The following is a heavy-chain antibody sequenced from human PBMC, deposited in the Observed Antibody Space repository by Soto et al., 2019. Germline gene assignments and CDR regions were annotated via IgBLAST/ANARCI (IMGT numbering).Heavy chain of an antibody. V-gene: IGHV4-31*03. Sequence: SETLSLTCTVSGGSISSGGYYWSWIRQHPGKGLEWIGYIYYSGSTYYNPSLKSRVTISVDTSKNQFSLKLSSVTAADTAVYYCARDRRYDYVWGVYYYSGMDVWGQGTTVTVSS. CDR3: ARDRRYDYVWGVYYYSGMDV. J-gene: IGHJ6*02. CDR2: IYYSGST. CDR1: GGSISSGGYY. D-gene: IGHD3-16*01.